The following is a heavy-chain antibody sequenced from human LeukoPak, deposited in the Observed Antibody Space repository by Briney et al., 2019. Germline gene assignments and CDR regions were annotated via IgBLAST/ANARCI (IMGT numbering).Heavy chain of an antibody. V-gene: IGHV5-51*01. Sequence: GESLKISCKASGYGFTSYWIGWVRQMPGKGLEWMGIIDPSDSETRYTPSFQGQVTISVDKSLTTAYLQWNSLMASDTAMYYCARQTAMGRSGDYWGQGTLVTVSS. CDR1: GYGFTSYW. CDR2: IDPSDSET. CDR3: ARQTAMGRSGDY. D-gene: IGHD5-18*01. J-gene: IGHJ4*02.